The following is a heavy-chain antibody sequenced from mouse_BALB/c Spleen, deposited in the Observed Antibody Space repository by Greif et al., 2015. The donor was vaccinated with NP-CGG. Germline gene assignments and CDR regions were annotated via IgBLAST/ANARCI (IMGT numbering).Heavy chain of an antibody. D-gene: IGHD1-2*01. CDR3: ARDHYYYAMDY. V-gene: IGHV5-17*02. J-gene: IGHJ4*01. Sequence: EVQGVESGGGLVQPGGSRKLSCAASGFTFSSFGMHWVRQAPEKGLEWVAYISSGSSTIYYADTVKGRFTISRDNPKNTLFLQMTSLRSEDTAMYYCARDHYYYAMDYWGQGTSVTVSS. CDR2: ISSGSSTI. CDR1: GFTFSSFG.